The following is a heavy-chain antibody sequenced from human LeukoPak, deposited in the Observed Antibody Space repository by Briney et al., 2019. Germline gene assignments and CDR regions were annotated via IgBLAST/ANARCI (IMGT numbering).Heavy chain of an antibody. J-gene: IGHJ4*02. V-gene: IGHV4-31*03. CDR1: GGSISGGDYY. D-gene: IGHD5-12*01. CDR3: ARRRDRGYDFDS. CDR2: IYYDGST. Sequence: SQTLSLTCTVSGGSISGGDYYWGWIRQHPGKGLEWVGYIYYDGSTFYYPSLKSRLTISLDTSESQFSLRLSSVTAADTAVYYCARRRDRGYDFDSWGRGALVTVSS.